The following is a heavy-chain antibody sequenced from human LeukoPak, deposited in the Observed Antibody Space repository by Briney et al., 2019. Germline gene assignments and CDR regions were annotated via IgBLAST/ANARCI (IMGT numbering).Heavy chain of an antibody. J-gene: IGHJ3*02. CDR3: ARATAYDAFDI. CDR2: IYYSGST. D-gene: IGHD5-12*01. V-gene: IGHV4-59*01. CDR1: GGSISSYY. Sequence: SETLSFTCTVSGGSISSYYWSWIRQPPGKGLEWIGYIYYSGSTNYNPSLKSRVTISVDTSKNQFSLKLSSVTAADTAVYYCARATAYDAFDIWGQGTMVTVSS.